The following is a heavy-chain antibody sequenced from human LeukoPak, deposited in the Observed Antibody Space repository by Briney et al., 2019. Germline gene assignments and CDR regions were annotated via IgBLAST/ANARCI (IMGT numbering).Heavy chain of an antibody. Sequence: GGSLRLSCAASGFTFSSYSMNWVRQAPGKGLEWVSSISSSSSYIYYADSVKGRFTISRDNAKNSLYLQMNSLRAEDTAVYYCARYGSSWYRGVDYWGQGTLVTVSS. CDR3: ARYGSSWYRGVDY. CDR1: GFTFSSYS. J-gene: IGHJ4*02. CDR2: ISSSSSYI. V-gene: IGHV3-21*01. D-gene: IGHD6-13*01.